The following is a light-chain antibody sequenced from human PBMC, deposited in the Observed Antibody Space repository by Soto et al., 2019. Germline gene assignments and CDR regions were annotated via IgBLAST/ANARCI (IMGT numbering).Light chain of an antibody. V-gene: IGKV1-39*01. CDR2: SAS. CDR3: QQSFSTPT. J-gene: IGKJ5*01. CDR1: QRINIY. Sequence: DSQMTQSPSSLSTSVGERVTMTCRASQRINIYLNWYRQKPGKAPELLIYSASNLQSGVPSRFSGSGSGTDFTLTISSLQPEDFATYYCQQSFSTPTFGQGTRLEIK.